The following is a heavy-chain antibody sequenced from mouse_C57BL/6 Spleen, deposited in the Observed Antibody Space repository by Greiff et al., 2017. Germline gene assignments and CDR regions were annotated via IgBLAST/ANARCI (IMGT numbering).Heavy chain of an antibody. Sequence: EVKLMESGGDLVKPGGSLKLSCAASGFTFSSYGMSWVRQTPDKRLEWVATLSSGGSYTYYPDSVKGRFTISRDNAKNTLYLQMSSLKSEDTAMYYCARPIGGSSRDWYFDVWGTGTTVTVSS. CDR3: ARPIGGSSRDWYFDV. V-gene: IGHV5-6*01. CDR2: LSSGGSYT. CDR1: GFTFSSYG. D-gene: IGHD1-1*01. J-gene: IGHJ1*03.